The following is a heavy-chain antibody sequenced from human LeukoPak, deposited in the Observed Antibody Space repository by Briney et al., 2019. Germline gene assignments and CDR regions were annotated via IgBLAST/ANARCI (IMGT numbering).Heavy chain of an antibody. D-gene: IGHD2-2*01. V-gene: IGHV1-18*01. CDR2: ISAYNGNT. CDR3: ARDSSEYCSSTSCYGWFDP. Sequence: ASVKVSCKASGYTFTSYGISWVRQAPGQGLEWMGWISAYNGNTNYAQKLQGRVTMTTDTSTSTAYMELRSLRSDDTAVYYCARDSSEYCSSTSCYGWFDPWGQGTLVTVSS. CDR1: GYTFTSYG. J-gene: IGHJ5*02.